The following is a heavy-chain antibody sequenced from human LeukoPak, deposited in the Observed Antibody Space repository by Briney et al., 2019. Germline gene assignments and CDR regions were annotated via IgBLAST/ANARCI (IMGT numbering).Heavy chain of an antibody. CDR1: GFTFSNAW. J-gene: IGHJ4*02. CDR2: IKSETNGGTT. Sequence: GGSLRLSCAASGFTFSNAWMSWVRQAPGKGLEWVGRIKSETNGGTTDYAAPVKGRFAISRDDSKNTLFLQMNSLRAEDTAVYYCARRSPNYYFDYWGQGTPVTVSS. CDR3: ARRSPNYYFDY. V-gene: IGHV3-15*01.